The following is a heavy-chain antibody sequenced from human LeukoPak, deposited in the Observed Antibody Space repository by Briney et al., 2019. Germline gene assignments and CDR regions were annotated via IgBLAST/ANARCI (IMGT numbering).Heavy chain of an antibody. CDR1: AFTLSNYS. V-gene: IGHV3-64D*06. J-gene: IGHJ4*02. D-gene: IGHD3-10*01. CDR3: MTRARGPPHY. CDR2: IGTNGGDT. Sequence: TGGFLRLSCAGSAFTLSNYSLHWVRKAPGKELECISAIGTNGGDTYYADSVKGRFTISRDNSKNTVYLQMSSLRIEDTAVYHCMTRARGPPHYWGQGTLVTVSS.